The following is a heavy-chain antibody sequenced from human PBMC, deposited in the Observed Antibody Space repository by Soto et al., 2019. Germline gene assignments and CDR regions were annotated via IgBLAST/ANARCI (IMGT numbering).Heavy chain of an antibody. D-gene: IGHD5-18*01. CDR2: IWYDGSNK. V-gene: IGHV3-33*01. Sequence: GGSLRLSCAASGFTFSSYGMHWVRQAPGKGLEWVAVIWYDGSNKYYADSVKGRFTISRDNSKNTLYLQMNSLRAEDTAVYYCARKRLNTAWDPLDPWGQGTLVTVSS. J-gene: IGHJ5*02. CDR3: ARKRLNTAWDPLDP. CDR1: GFTFSSYG.